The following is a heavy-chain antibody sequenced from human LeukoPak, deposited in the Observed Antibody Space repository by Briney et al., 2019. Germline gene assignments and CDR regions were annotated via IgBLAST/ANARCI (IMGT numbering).Heavy chain of an antibody. D-gene: IGHD6-6*01. J-gene: IGHJ4*02. CDR1: GFTVSSNY. CDR2: IYSGGST. CDR3: ARDVAARYFDY. V-gene: IGHV3-66*01. Sequence: GGSLRLSCAASGFTVSSNYMSWVRQAPGKGLEWVSVIYSGGSTYYADSVKGRFTISRDNSKNTLYLQMNSLRAEDTAVYYCARDVAARYFDYWGQGTLVTVSS.